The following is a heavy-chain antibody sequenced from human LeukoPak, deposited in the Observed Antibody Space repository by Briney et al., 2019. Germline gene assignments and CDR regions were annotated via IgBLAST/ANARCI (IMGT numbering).Heavy chain of an antibody. CDR3: ARQRGVSYYDAFDI. CDR2: IYYSGST. Sequence: KSSETLSLTCTVSGGSISSGGYYWGWIRQPPGKGLEWIGSIYYSGSTYYNPSLKSRVTISVDTSKNQFSLTLTSVTAADTAVYYCARQRGVSYYDAFDIWGQGTVVTVSS. J-gene: IGHJ3*02. CDR1: GGSISSGGYY. V-gene: IGHV4-39*01. D-gene: IGHD1-26*01.